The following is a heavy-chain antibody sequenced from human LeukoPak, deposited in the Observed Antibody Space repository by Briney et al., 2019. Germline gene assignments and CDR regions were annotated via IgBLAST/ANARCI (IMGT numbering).Heavy chain of an antibody. J-gene: IGHJ5*02. CDR1: GFTFDDYG. Sequence: GGSLRLSCAASGFTFDDYGMSWVRQAPGKWLEWVSGINWNSGSIGYADSVKGRFTISRDNVKNSLYLQMNSLRAEDTAVYYCARPLMYYYGSETYFWFDPWGQGTPVTVSS. V-gene: IGHV3-20*04. D-gene: IGHD3-10*01. CDR2: INWNSGSI. CDR3: ARPLMYYYGSETYFWFDP.